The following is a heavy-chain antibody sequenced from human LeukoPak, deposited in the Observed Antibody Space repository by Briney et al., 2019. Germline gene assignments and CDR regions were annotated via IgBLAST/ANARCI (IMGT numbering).Heavy chain of an antibody. Sequence: ASVKVSSKASGYTFSTYGISWVRQAPGQGLEWMGWISAYNGHTNYAQKFQGRVTMTTDTSTSTAYMELTSLTSDDTAVYYCARDKDLGAVAGTFDYWGQGTLVTVSS. D-gene: IGHD6-19*01. J-gene: IGHJ4*02. CDR2: ISAYNGHT. CDR1: GYTFSTYG. CDR3: ARDKDLGAVAGTFDY. V-gene: IGHV1-18*01.